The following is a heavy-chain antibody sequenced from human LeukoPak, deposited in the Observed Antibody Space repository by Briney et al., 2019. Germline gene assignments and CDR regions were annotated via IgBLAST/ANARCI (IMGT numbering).Heavy chain of an antibody. CDR1: GFTFSSYS. Sequence: GGSLRLSCAASGFTFSSYSMSWVRQAPGKGLEWVSSISSSSSYIYYADSVKGRFTISRDNAKNSLYLQMNSLRAEDTAVYYCAGDFWVVRPPDPAKYYYGMDVWGQGTTVTVSS. CDR3: AGDFWVVRPPDPAKYYYGMDV. V-gene: IGHV3-21*01. D-gene: IGHD3-3*01. CDR2: ISSSSSYI. J-gene: IGHJ6*02.